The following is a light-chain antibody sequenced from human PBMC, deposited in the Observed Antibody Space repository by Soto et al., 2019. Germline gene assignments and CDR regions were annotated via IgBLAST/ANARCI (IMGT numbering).Light chain of an antibody. CDR3: QQANSFPLT. Sequence: DLQMTQSPSSVSASVGDRVSITCRASQGISSWLAWYQQKPGRAPKLLIYTGSSLQSGVPSMFSGTESCTDFTLTISSLQPEDVASYYCQQANSFPLTFGGGTKVEI. CDR1: QGISSW. V-gene: IGKV1-12*01. CDR2: TGS. J-gene: IGKJ4*02.